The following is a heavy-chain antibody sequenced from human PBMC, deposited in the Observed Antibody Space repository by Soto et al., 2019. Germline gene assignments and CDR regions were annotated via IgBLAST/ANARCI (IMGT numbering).Heavy chain of an antibody. Sequence: LSLTCTVSGVSISSYYWSWIRQPPGKGLEWIGYIYYSGSTNYNPSLKSRVTISVDTSKNQFSLKLSSVTAADTAVYYCARVIAAAPKYYDTSGVSRPPRPQIEYYFDYWGQGTLVTVSS. V-gene: IGHV4-59*01. D-gene: IGHD3-22*01. CDR1: GVSISSYY. CDR3: ARVIAAAPKYYDTSGVSRPPRPQIEYYFDY. J-gene: IGHJ4*02. CDR2: IYYSGST.